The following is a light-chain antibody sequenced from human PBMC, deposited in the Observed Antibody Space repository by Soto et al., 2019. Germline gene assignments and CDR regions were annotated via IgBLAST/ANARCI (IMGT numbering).Light chain of an antibody. V-gene: IGKV3-15*01. CDR2: GAS. Sequence: EIVMTQSPVILSVSPGERATLSCRASQSVSRNLAWYQQKPGQAPRLLIHGASTRAATIPARFSGSGSGTDFTLTISSLEPEDFAVYYCQQRSNWFGQGARLEIK. CDR1: QSVSRN. J-gene: IGKJ5*01. CDR3: QQRSNW.